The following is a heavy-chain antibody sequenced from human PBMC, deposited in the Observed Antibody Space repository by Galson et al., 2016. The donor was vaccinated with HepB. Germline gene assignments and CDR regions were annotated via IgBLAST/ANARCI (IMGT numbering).Heavy chain of an antibody. Sequence: SLRLSCAASGFTFKNYWMTWVRQAPGRGLEWVSAISGSGDTTYYADSVKGRFSISRDNSKNTLYLQMSSLTAEDTAVYYCAKWSDAAATYWGQGALVTVSS. CDR3: AKWSDAAATY. D-gene: IGHD6-13*01. CDR2: ISGSGDTT. V-gene: IGHV3-23*01. J-gene: IGHJ4*02. CDR1: GFTFKNYW.